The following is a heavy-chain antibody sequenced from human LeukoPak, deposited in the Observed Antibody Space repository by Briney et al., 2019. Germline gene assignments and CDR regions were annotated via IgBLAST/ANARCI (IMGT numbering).Heavy chain of an antibody. V-gene: IGHV3-21*01. CDR2: ISSSSSYI. Sequence: GGSLRLSCAASGFTFSSYSMNWVRQAPGKGLEWVSSISSSSSYIYYADSVKGRFTISRDNAKNSLYLQMNSLRAEDTAVYYCARGSAGRPHGMDVWGQGTTVTVSS. CDR1: GFTFSSYS. CDR3: ARGSAGRPHGMDV. J-gene: IGHJ6*02. D-gene: IGHD6-6*01.